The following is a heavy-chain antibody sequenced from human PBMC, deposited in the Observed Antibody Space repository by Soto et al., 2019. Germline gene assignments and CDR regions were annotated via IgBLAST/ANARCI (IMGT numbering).Heavy chain of an antibody. V-gene: IGHV4-39*01. Sequence: SETLSLTCTVSGGSISSSSYYWGWIRQPPGKGLEWIESIYYSGSTYYNPSLKSRVTISVDTSKNQFSLKLSSVTAADTAVYYCARHGYSSSWYTFDYWGQGTLVTVSS. J-gene: IGHJ4*02. CDR1: GGSISSSSYY. CDR3: ARHGYSSSWYTFDY. CDR2: IYYSGST. D-gene: IGHD6-13*01.